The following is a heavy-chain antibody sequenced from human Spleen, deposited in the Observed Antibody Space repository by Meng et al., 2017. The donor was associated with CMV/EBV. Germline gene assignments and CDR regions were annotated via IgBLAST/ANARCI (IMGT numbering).Heavy chain of an antibody. V-gene: IGHV3-30*02. CDR2: IRYDGTNK. Sequence: GESLKISCAASGFTFTSYPMHWVRQAPGKGLEWVAFIRYDGTNKFYGDSVKGRFTISRDNSKNTLYLQMNSLRAEDTAVYYCAKALYDFWSGYYGQGYWGQGTLVTVSS. J-gene: IGHJ4*02. CDR1: GFTFTSYP. CDR3: AKALYDFWSGYYGQGY. D-gene: IGHD3-3*01.